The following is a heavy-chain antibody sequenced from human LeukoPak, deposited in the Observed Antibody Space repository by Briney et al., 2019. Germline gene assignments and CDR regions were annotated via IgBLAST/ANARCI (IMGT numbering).Heavy chain of an antibody. V-gene: IGHV3-23*01. CDR3: AKRLGYNFDY. CDR2: TSGSGTTT. CDR1: GFTFSNYA. Sequence: PGGSLRLSCAASGFTFSNYAMSWVRQAPRKGLEWVSATSGSGTTTSYADSVKGRFTISRDNSKNTLYLQVNSLRAEDTAIYYCAKRLGYNFDYWGQGTLVTVPS. D-gene: IGHD5-18*01. J-gene: IGHJ4*02.